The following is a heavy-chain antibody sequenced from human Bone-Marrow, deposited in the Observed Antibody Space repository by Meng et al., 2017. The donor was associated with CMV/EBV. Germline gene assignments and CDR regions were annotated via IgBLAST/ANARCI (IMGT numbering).Heavy chain of an antibody. CDR2: ISSSSSYI. V-gene: IGHV3-21*04. CDR3: AKVRSSWYRGAFDI. CDR1: GFTFSSYS. D-gene: IGHD6-13*01. Sequence: GGSLRLSCAASGFTFSSYSMNWVRQAPGKGLEWVSSISSSSSYIYYADSVKGRFTISRDNAKNSLYLQMNSLRAEDTAVYYCAKVRSSWYRGAFDIWGQGTMVTVSS. J-gene: IGHJ3*02.